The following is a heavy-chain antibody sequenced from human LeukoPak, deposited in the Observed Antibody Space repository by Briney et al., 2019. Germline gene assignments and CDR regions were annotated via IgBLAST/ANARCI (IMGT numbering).Heavy chain of an antibody. CDR1: GFTFSNSA. CDR2: VTTSGSNT. V-gene: IGHV3-23*01. D-gene: IGHD4-17*01. Sequence: GGSLRLSCAASGFTFSNSAMGWVRQAPGKGLEWVSTVTTSGSNTYYADSVKGRFTISRDNSKSTLYLQMNSLRVDDTAVYYYAQGYGDYKSLFDYWGQGTLVTVSS. CDR3: AQGYGDYKSLFDY. J-gene: IGHJ4*02.